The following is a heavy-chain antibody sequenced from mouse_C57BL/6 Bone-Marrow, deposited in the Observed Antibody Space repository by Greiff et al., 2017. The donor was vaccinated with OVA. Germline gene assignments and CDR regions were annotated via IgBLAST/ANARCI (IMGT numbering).Heavy chain of an antibody. CDR3: ARYDYDWYFDV. CDR2: INPSSGYT. J-gene: IGHJ1*03. CDR1: GYTFTSYT. V-gene: IGHV1-4*01. Sequence: QVHVKQSGAELARPGASVKMSCKASGYTFTSYTMHWVKQRPGQGLEWIGYINPSSGYTKYNQKFKDKATLTADKSSSTAYMQLSSLTSEDSAVYYCARYDYDWYFDVWGTGTTVTVSS. D-gene: IGHD2-4*01.